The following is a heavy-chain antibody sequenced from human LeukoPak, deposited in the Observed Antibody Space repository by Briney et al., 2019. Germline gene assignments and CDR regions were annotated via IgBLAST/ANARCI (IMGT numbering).Heavy chain of an antibody. CDR1: GFTFKQYG. CDR2: LSWNGGDT. D-gene: IGHD3-16*02. V-gene: IGHV3-20*04. CDR3: ARRGYPYYYYMDV. Sequence: GGSLRLSXAASGFTFKQYGMSWIRQAPGKGLEWVSSLSWNGGDTRYADSVKDRFTISRDNAKKSLYLQMDSLRAEDTALYYCARRGYPYYYYMDVWGTGTTVTVSS. J-gene: IGHJ6*03.